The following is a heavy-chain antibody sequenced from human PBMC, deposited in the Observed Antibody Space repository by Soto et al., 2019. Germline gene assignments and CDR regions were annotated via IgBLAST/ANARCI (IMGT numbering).Heavy chain of an antibody. V-gene: IGHV4-39*01. D-gene: IGHD3-10*01. Sequence: SETLSLTCTVSGGSISSSSYYCGWIGQPPGKGLEWIGSIYYSGSTYYNPSLKSRVTISVDTSKNQFSLKLSSVTAADTAVYYCARHGVTMVRRAIDNYFEYWGQATLVIVS. CDR3: ARHGVTMVRRAIDNYFEY. CDR2: IYYSGST. J-gene: IGHJ4*02. CDR1: GGSISSSSYY.